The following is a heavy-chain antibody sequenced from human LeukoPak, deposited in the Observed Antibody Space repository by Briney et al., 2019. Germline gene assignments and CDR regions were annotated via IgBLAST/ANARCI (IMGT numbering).Heavy chain of an antibody. V-gene: IGHV3-23*01. D-gene: IGHD3-3*01. CDR1: GFTFSSYA. CDR2: ISGSGGST. CDR3: AKDHPMYYDFWSGLDY. J-gene: IGHJ4*02. Sequence: GGSLRLSCAASGFTFSSYAMSWVRQAPGKGLEWVSAISGSGGSTYYADSVKGRFTISRDNSKNTLYLQMNSLRAEDTAVYYCAKDHPMYYDFWSGLDYWGQGTLVTVSS.